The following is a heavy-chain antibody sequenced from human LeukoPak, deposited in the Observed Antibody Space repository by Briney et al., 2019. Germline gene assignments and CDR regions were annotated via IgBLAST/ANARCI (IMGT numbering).Heavy chain of an antibody. Sequence: SETLSLTCTVSGGSISSYYWSWIRQPPGKGLEWIGYIYYSGSTNYNPSLKSRVTISVDTSKNQFSLKLSSVTAADTVVYYCARDQHYYDSSGYYFYYGMDVWGQGTTVTVSS. J-gene: IGHJ6*02. D-gene: IGHD3-22*01. CDR3: ARDQHYYDSSGYYFYYGMDV. CDR1: GGSISSYY. CDR2: IYYSGST. V-gene: IGHV4-59*01.